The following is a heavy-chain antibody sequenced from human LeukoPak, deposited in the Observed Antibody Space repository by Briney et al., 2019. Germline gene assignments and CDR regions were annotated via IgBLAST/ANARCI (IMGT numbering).Heavy chain of an antibody. V-gene: IGHV4-59*08. CDR2: IHYSGST. Sequence: PSETLSLTCTVSGDSISNYYWNWIRQSPGKGLEWIGYIHYSGSTKYNPSLKSRVTISVDTSKNQFSLKLSSVTAADTAVYYCARWVYCTNGVCDRYYYYYMDVWGKGTTVTVSS. CDR1: GDSISNYY. D-gene: IGHD2-8*01. CDR3: ARWVYCTNGVCDRYYYYYMDV. J-gene: IGHJ6*03.